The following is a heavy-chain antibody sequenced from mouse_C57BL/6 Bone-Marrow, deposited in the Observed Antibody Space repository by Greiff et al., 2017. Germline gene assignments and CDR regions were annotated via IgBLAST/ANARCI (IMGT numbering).Heavy chain of an antibody. CDR1: GFTFSSYG. V-gene: IGHV5-6*01. CDR3: ARHRAPYCDY. J-gene: IGHJ2*01. Sequence: EVHLVESGGDLVKPGGSLKLSCAASGFTFSSYGMSWVRQTPDKRLEWVATISSGGSYTYYPDSVKGRFTISRDNAKNTLYLQMSSLKSEDTAMYYCARHRAPYCDYWGQGTTLTVSS. D-gene: IGHD3-3*01. CDR2: ISSGGSYT.